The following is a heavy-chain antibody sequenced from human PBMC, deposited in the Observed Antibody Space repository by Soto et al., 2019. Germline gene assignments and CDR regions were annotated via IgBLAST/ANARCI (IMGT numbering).Heavy chain of an antibody. CDR2: IIPIFGTA. Sequence: QVQLVQSGAEVKKPGSSVKVSCKASGGTFSSYAISWVRQAPGQGLEWMGGIIPIFGTANYAQKFQGRVTITADESTSTAYMELSRLRSEDTAVYYCARTHYDSSGYYSRWFDPWGQGTLVTVSS. CDR3: ARTHYDSSGYYSRWFDP. V-gene: IGHV1-69*01. J-gene: IGHJ5*02. D-gene: IGHD3-22*01. CDR1: GGTFSSYA.